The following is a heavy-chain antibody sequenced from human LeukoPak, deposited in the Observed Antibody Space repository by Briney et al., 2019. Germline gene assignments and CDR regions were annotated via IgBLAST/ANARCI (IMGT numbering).Heavy chain of an antibody. D-gene: IGHD3-10*01. J-gene: IGHJ6*02. CDR3: ARGRGHYYYHGMDV. V-gene: IGHV4-59*01. CDR2: IYYSGNT. Sequence: SETLSLTCTVSGDCISTYYWSWIRQPPGKGLEWIGYIYYSGNTNYNPSLKSRVTISVDTSKNQFSLKLSSVTAADTAVYYCARGRGHYYYHGMDVWGQGTTVTVSS. CDR1: GDCISTYY.